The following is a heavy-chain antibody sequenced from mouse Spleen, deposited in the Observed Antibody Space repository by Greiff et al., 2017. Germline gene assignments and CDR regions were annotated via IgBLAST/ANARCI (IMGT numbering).Heavy chain of an antibody. CDR3: ARPSRNYAMDY. D-gene: IGHD1-1*01. CDR2: ISGGGSYT. Sequence: DVMLVESGGGLVKPGGSLKLSCAASGFTFSSYGMSWVRQTPEKRLEWVATISGGGSYTYYPDSVKGRFTISRDNAKNNLYLKMSSLRSEDTALYYCARPSRNYAMDYWGQGTSVTVSS. J-gene: IGHJ4*01. CDR1: GFTFSSYG. V-gene: IGHV5-9-2*01.